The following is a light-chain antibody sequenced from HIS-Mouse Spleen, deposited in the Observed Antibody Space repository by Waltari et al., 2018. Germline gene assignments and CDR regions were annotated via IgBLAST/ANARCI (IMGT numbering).Light chain of an antibody. CDR1: KLGDKY. J-gene: IGLJ2*01. CDR3: QAWDSSTAEV. Sequence: SYELTLPPSVSVSPGQTASITCPGDKLGDKYACWYQQKPGQSPVRVIYQDSKRPSGIPERFSGSNSGNTATLTISGTQAMDEADYYCQAWDSSTAEVFGGGTKLTVL. CDR2: QDS. V-gene: IGLV3-1*01.